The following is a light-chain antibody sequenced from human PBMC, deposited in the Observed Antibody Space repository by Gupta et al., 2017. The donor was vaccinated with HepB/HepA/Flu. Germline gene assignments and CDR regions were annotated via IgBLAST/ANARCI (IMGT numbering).Light chain of an antibody. J-gene: IGKJ4*01. CDR3: QQDDSTPLT. CDR2: WAS. Sequence: DIVMTQSPDSLAVSLGERATINCKSSQSGLYSSNNKNYLAWYQQKPGQPPKLLIYWASTRESGVPDRFSGRGSGTDFTLTISSLQAEDVAVYYCQQDDSTPLTFGGGTKVEIK. CDR1: QSGLYSSNNKNY. V-gene: IGKV4-1*01.